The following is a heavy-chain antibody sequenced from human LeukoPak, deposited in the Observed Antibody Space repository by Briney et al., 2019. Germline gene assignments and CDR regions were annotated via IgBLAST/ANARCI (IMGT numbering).Heavy chain of an antibody. J-gene: IGHJ4*02. Sequence: GGSLRLSCAASGFRFSSYGMSWVRQAPGKGLDRVSSISGSGDSTYYADSVKGQFTISRDNSKNTLYLQMNSLRAEDTAVYYCATLLTGYCSSTSCRGGYFDYWGQGTLVTVSS. CDR3: ATLLTGYCSSTSCRGGYFDY. D-gene: IGHD2-2*03. V-gene: IGHV3-23*01. CDR1: GFRFSSYG. CDR2: ISGSGDST.